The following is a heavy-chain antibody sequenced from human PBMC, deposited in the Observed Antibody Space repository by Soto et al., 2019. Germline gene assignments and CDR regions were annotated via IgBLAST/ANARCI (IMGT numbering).Heavy chain of an antibody. CDR3: ARLQFGEGFDY. V-gene: IGHV4-30-2*01. D-gene: IGHD3-10*01. Sequence: SETLSLPCAVSGGSISGGGFSWSWIRQPPGKGLEWIGYILHTGGTQYNPSLKSRVSMSVDKSKNQFSLHLTSVTASDTAVYYCARLQFGEGFDYWGQGARGTVSS. CDR2: ILHTGGT. CDR1: GGSISGGGFS. J-gene: IGHJ4*02.